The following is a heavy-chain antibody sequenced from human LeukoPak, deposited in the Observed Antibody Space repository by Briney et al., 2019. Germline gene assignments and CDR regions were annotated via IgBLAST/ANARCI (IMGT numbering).Heavy chain of an antibody. CDR1: GGSISSYY. V-gene: IGHV4-59*01. CDR3: ARAVGDFWSGYPDAFDI. J-gene: IGHJ3*02. D-gene: IGHD3-3*01. CDR2: IYYSGST. Sequence: PSETLSLTCTVSGGSISSYYWSWIRQPPGKGLEWIGYIYYSGSTNYNPSLKSRVTISVDTPKNQFSLKLSSVTAADTAVYYCARAVGDFWSGYPDAFDIWGQGTMVTVSS.